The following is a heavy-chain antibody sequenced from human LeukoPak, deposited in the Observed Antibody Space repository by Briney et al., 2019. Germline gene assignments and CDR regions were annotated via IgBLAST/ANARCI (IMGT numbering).Heavy chain of an antibody. V-gene: IGHV1-2*06. CDR1: GYTFTGYY. D-gene: IGHD1-26*01. J-gene: IGHJ4*02. Sequence: GASVKVSCKASGYTFTGYYMHWVRQAPGQGLEWMGRINPNSGGTNYAQKFQGRVTMTRDTSISTAYMELSRLRSDDTAVYYCARASSGSYLLDYWGQGTQVTVSS. CDR3: ARASSGSYLLDY. CDR2: INPNSGGT.